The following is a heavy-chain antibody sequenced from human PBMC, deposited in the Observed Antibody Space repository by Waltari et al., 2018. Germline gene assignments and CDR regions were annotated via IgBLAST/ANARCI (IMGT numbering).Heavy chain of an antibody. V-gene: IGHV4-39*01. D-gene: IGHD1-7*01. CDR2: LHYGGSS. CDR3: ATLPIPLELWYFDL. J-gene: IGHJ2*01. CDR1: GVSISTSRYY. Sequence: QLQLQESGPGLVNPSETLSLTCTVSGVSISTSRYYWGWIRQPPGKGLDWIGSLHYGGSSYVNPARKRRVTISVDTSKNQFSLKLTSVTAADTAVYYCATLPIPLELWYFDLWGRGTLVTVSS.